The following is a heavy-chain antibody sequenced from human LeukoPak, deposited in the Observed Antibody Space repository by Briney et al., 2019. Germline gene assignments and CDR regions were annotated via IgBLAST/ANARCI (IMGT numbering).Heavy chain of an antibody. J-gene: IGHJ4*02. CDR3: ARDGYGGNSFDY. CDR2: INPKNGGT. CDR1: GYTFTSYG. D-gene: IGHD4-23*01. Sequence: ASVKVSCKASGYTFTSYGISWVRQAPGQGLEWMGWINPKNGGTNYAQKFQGRVSMTRDTSINTAFMELSRLNSDDTAVYFCARDGYGGNSFDYWGQGTLVTVSS. V-gene: IGHV1-2*02.